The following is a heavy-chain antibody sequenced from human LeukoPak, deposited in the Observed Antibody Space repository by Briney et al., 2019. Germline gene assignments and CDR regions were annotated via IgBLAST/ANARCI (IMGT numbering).Heavy chain of an antibody. CDR3: AREMGYYDSSGYYSPGYYYMDV. CDR1: GGSISSYY. Sequence: PSETLSLTCTVSGGSISSYYWSWIRQPPGKGLEWIGYIYYSGSTNYNPSLKSRVTISVDTSKNQFSLKLSSVTAADTAVYYCAREMGYYDSSGYYSPGYYYMDVWGKGTTVTVSS. J-gene: IGHJ6*03. CDR2: IYYSGST. V-gene: IGHV4-59*01. D-gene: IGHD3-22*01.